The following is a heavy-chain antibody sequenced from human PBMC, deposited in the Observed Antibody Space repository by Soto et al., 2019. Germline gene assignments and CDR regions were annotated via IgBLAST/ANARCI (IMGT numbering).Heavy chain of an antibody. V-gene: IGHV3-23*01. CDR3: ANSQKRTDYYDSSGYSPFDY. D-gene: IGHD3-22*01. Sequence: GGSLRLSCGASGFTFSSYAMSWVRQAPGKGLEWVSAISGSGGSTYYADSVKGRFTISRGNSKNTLYLQMNSLRAEDTAVYYCANSQKRTDYYDSSGYSPFDYWGQGTLVTVSS. CDR1: GFTFSSYA. CDR2: ISGSGGST. J-gene: IGHJ4*02.